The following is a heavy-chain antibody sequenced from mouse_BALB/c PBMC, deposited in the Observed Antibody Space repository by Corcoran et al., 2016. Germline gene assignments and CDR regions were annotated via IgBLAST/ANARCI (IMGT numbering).Heavy chain of an antibody. J-gene: IGHJ3*01. V-gene: IGHV1S136*01. CDR2: INPYNDGT. CDR3: AREGFAY. CDR1: EYTITSYV. Sequence: EVQLQRSGPELVKAEASVNMSCKAIEYTITSYVMQWVKQKPGQGLEWILYINPYNDGTKYNEKFKGKATLTSDKSSSTAYMELSRLTSEDSAVYYCAREGFAYWGQGTLVTVSA.